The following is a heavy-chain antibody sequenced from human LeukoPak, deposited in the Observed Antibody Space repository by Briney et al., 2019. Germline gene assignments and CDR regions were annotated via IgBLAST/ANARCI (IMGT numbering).Heavy chain of an antibody. CDR3: ARGSTHYDVLTGYHYYFDY. V-gene: IGHV3-20*04. Sequence: GGTLRLSCAASGFTFSSYGMSWVRQAPGKGLEWVSGINWNGDNTNYADSLKGRFTISRDNAKNSLYLQMNSLRAEDTALYYCARGSTHYDVLTGYHYYFDYWGQGTLVTVSS. CDR2: INWNGDNT. J-gene: IGHJ4*02. CDR1: GFTFSSYG. D-gene: IGHD3-9*01.